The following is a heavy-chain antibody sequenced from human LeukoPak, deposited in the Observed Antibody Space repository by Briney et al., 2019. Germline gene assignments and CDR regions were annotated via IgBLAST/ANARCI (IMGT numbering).Heavy chain of an antibody. CDR2: IWYDGSNK. Sequence: PGGSLRLSCAASGFTFSSYGMHWVRQAPGKGLEWVAVIWYDGSNKYYADSVKGRFTISRDNAKNSLYLQMNSLRAEDTAVYYCARDERGGYSYGLGFDYWGQGTLVTVSS. D-gene: IGHD5-18*01. J-gene: IGHJ4*02. CDR3: ARDERGGYSYGLGFDY. CDR1: GFTFSSYG. V-gene: IGHV3-33*01.